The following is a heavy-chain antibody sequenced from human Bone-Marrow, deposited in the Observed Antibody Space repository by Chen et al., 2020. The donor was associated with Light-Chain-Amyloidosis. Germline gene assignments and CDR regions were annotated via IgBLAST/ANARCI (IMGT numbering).Heavy chain of an antibody. J-gene: IGHJ4*02. Sequence: EVQLVESGGGLVQPGGSLRLSCVASGFTFSSYWMHWVRQAPGKGLVWVSRINTDGSSTSYADSVKGRFTISRDNAKNTLFLQMSSLRADDTAVYYCSREFTGYDDYWGQGTLVIVSS. V-gene: IGHV3-74*01. D-gene: IGHD5-12*01. CDR1: GFTFSSYW. CDR2: INTDGSST. CDR3: SREFTGYDDY.